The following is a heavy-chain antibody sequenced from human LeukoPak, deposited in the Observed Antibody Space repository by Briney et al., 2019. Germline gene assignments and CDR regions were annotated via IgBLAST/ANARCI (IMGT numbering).Heavy chain of an antibody. Sequence: GGSLRLSCAASGFTFSSYSMNWVRQAPGRGLEWVAVVWNDGSNKYYADSVKGRFTISRDNSKGTLYLEMNSLRAEDTAIYYCAKDADFARIYYYFDSWGQGTLVTVSS. D-gene: IGHD3-10*01. CDR3: AKDADFARIYYYFDS. CDR1: GFTFSSYS. V-gene: IGHV3-33*06. J-gene: IGHJ4*02. CDR2: VWNDGSNK.